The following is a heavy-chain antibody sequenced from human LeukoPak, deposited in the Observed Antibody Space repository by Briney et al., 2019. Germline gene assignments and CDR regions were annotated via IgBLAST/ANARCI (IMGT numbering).Heavy chain of an antibody. CDR2: IYPADSDT. V-gene: IGHV5-51*01. J-gene: IGHJ4*02. Sequence: GESLKISCKASGYTFTNQWIGWVRQMPGKGLEWMGIIYPADSDTRYSPSFHGQVTISADKSITTAYLQWSSLKASDTAMYYCARPFPTDCSGDCPIEPHFAYWGQGTLVTVSS. D-gene: IGHD2-21*02. CDR3: ARPFPTDCSGDCPIEPHFAY. CDR1: GYTFTNQW.